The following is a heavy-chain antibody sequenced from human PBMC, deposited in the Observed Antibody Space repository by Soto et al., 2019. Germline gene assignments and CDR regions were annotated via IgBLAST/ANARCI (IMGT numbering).Heavy chain of an antibody. CDR2: IKSKTDGGTT. D-gene: IGHD3-22*01. J-gene: IGHJ3*02. Sequence: GGSLRLSCAASGFTFSNAWMNWVRQAPGKGLEWVGRIKSKTDGGTTDYAAPVKGRFTISRDDSKNTLYLQMNSLKTEDTAVYYCTTDNVRGYYDSSGSQKNDAFDIWGQGTMVTVSS. CDR3: TTDNVRGYYDSSGSQKNDAFDI. V-gene: IGHV3-15*07. CDR1: GFTFSNAW.